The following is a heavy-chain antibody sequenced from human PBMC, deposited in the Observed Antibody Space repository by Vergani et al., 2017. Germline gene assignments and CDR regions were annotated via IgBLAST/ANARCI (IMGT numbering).Heavy chain of an antibody. CDR1: GYTFSAYY. J-gene: IGHJ5*02. D-gene: IGHD4-17*01. Sequence: QVHLVQSGAEVKKPGASVKVSCQTSGYTFSAYYIHWVRQAPGQGLEWMGWVNPNSGDTNYAQKFQGRVTMTRDTSISTAYMELSRLRSDDTAVYYCARSYTPDYGDPGGGFDPWGQGTLVTVSS. CDR2: VNPNSGDT. CDR3: ARSYTPDYGDPGGGFDP. V-gene: IGHV1-2*02.